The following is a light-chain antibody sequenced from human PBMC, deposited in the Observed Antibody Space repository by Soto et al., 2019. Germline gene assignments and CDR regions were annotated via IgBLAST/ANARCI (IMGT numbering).Light chain of an antibody. CDR1: SGHSTYA. CDR2: LNNDGSH. CDR3: QTWVTGPPWV. V-gene: IGLV4-69*01. Sequence: QPVLTQSPSASASLGASVKLTCTLSSGHSTYAIAWHQQQPEKGPRYLMELNNDGSHTKGDGIPDRFSGSSSRAERYLAISSLQSEDEADYYCQTWVTGPPWVFGGGTKLTVL. J-gene: IGLJ3*02.